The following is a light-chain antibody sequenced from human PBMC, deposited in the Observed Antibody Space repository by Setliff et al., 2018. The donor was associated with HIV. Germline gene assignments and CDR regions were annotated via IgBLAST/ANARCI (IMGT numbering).Light chain of an antibody. J-gene: IGLJ1*01. V-gene: IGLV2-14*01. CDR2: EVS. Sequence: QSALTQPAPVSGSPGQSITISCTGTSSDVGGYNYVSWYQQHPGKAPKLMIYEVSNRPSGASDRFSGSKSGNTASLTISGLQTEDEADYFCSSYTSSSPLYVFGTGTKVTVL. CDR3: SSYTSSSPLYV. CDR1: SSDVGGYNY.